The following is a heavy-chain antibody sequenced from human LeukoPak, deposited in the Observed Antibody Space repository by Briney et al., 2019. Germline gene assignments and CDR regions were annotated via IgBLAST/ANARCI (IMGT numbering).Heavy chain of an antibody. Sequence: PGGSLRLSCAASGFTFSSQTMSWVRQAPGKGLEWVSYISSSSDTIYYADSVKGRFTISRDNGKNSLYLQMNSLRAEDTAVYYCASGMRVGPNIWGQGTLVTVSS. D-gene: IGHD1-26*01. CDR2: ISSSSDTI. J-gene: IGHJ4*02. V-gene: IGHV3-48*04. CDR3: ASGMRVGPNI. CDR1: GFTFSSQT.